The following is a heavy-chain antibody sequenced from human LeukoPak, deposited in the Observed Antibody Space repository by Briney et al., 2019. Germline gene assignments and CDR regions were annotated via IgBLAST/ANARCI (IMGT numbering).Heavy chain of an antibody. V-gene: IGHV1-69*04. CDR1: GGTFSSYA. J-gene: IGHJ3*02. CDR2: IIPILGIA. D-gene: IGHD7-27*01. CDR3: ARVAVNWGISAFDI. Sequence: GSSVKVSCKASGGTFSSYAISWVRQAPGQGLEWMGRIIPILGIANYAQKFQGRVTITADKSTSTAYMELSSLRSEDTAVYYCARVAVNWGISAFDIWGQGTMVTVSS.